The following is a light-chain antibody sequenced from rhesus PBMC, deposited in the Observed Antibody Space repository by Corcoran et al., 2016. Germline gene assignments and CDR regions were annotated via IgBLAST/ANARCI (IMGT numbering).Light chain of an antibody. CDR2: YAS. V-gene: IGKV1S16*01. Sequence: DIQMTQSPSSLSASVGDTVTITCRARQGIRNYLAWYQQKPGKAPKPLIYYASTLESGVPSRFSGSGCGTDFTFTISSLQPEDFAIYYWQQHNSYPLTFGGGTKVEIK. CDR3: QQHNSYPLT. CDR1: QGIRNY. J-gene: IGKJ4*01.